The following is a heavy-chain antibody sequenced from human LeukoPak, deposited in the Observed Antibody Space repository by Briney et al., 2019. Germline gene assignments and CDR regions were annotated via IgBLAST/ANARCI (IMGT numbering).Heavy chain of an antibody. CDR2: IKQDESEK. CDR1: GFTFSHYW. Sequence: GGSLRLSCAASGFTFSHYWMSWVRQAPGKGLEWVANIKQDESEKYFLDSVKGRFTISRENAKNSLYLQMNSLRAEDTAVYYCARWPTTVTTPYSWGQGTLVTVSS. V-gene: IGHV3-7*01. D-gene: IGHD4-11*01. J-gene: IGHJ5*02. CDR3: ARWPTTVTTPYS.